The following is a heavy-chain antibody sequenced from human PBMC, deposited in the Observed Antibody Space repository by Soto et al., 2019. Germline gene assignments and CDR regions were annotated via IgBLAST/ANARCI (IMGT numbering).Heavy chain of an antibody. Sequence: WASLKISCKVSAYSVTSYGIAWVRYMHTKALPRLGISSPGDTETTYRPSFQGQISTSADQSISTAYQQWSSLKASHTAMYYCAIDVDTESALDIWGQRTMVIVSS. D-gene: IGHD5-18*01. J-gene: IGHJ3*02. CDR1: AYSVTSYG. CDR2: SSPGDTET. CDR3: AIDVDTESALDI. V-gene: IGHV5-51*01.